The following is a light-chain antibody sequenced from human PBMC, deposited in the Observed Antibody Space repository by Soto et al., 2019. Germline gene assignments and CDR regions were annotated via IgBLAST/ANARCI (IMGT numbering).Light chain of an antibody. Sequence: QSALTQPASVSGSPGQSITISCTGTSSDVGGYTYVSWYQQHPGKAPKLMIYDVNNRPSGVSNRFSGSKSGNTASLTISGLQAEDEADYYCSSYRSSSTLYVFGTGTKLTVL. J-gene: IGLJ1*01. CDR3: SSYRSSSTLYV. CDR1: SSDVGGYTY. CDR2: DVN. V-gene: IGLV2-14*01.